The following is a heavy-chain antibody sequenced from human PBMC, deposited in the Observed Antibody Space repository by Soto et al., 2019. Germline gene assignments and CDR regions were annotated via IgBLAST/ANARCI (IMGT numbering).Heavy chain of an antibody. CDR3: AKQLRLSYYYYGMDV. Sequence: SETLFLTCTVSGGSISSYYWSWIRQPPGKGLEWIGYLYYSGSTNYNPSLKSRVTISVDTSKNQFSLKLSSVTAADTAVYYCAKQLRLSYYYYGMDVWGQGTTVTVSS. CDR1: GGSISSYY. V-gene: IGHV4-59*01. D-gene: IGHD3-3*01. J-gene: IGHJ6*02. CDR2: LYYSGST.